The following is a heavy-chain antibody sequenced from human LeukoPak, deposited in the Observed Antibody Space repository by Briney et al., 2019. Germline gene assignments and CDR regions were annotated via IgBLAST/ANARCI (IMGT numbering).Heavy chain of an antibody. J-gene: IGHJ4*02. V-gene: IGHV3-23*01. Sequence: PGGSLRLSCAASGFTFSSYAMSWVRQAPGKGLEGVSAISGSGGSTYYADSVKGRFTISRDNSKNTLYLQMNSLRAEDTAVYYCAKAPNYYDSSGYGYWGQGTLVTVSS. CDR1: GFTFSSYA. CDR2: ISGSGGST. D-gene: IGHD3-22*01. CDR3: AKAPNYYDSSGYGY.